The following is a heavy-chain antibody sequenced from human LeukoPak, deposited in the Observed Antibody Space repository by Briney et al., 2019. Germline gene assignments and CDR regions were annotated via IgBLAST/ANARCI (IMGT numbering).Heavy chain of an antibody. CDR3: AKSTSGWYNFDY. D-gene: IGHD6-19*01. V-gene: IGHV3-23*01. Sequence: SGGSLRLSCAASGFTFSSYAMSWVRQAPGKGLEWASGISGSGGSTYYADSVKGRITISRDNSKNTLYLQMNSLRAEDTAVYYCAKSTSGWYNFDYWGQGTLVTVSS. CDR1: GFTFSSYA. J-gene: IGHJ4*02. CDR2: ISGSGGST.